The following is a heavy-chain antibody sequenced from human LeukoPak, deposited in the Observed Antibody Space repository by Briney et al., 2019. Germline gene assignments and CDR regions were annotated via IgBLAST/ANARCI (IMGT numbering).Heavy chain of an antibody. CDR3: AREPGRYDILTGYYYDY. CDR2: IIPILGIA. CDR1: GGTFSSYA. J-gene: IGHJ4*02. Sequence: SVKVSCKAPGGTFSSYAISWVRQAPGQGLEWMGRIIPILGIANYAQKFQGRVTITADKSTSTAYMELSSLRSEDTAVYYCAREPGRYDILTGYYYDYWGQGTLVTVSS. V-gene: IGHV1-69*04. D-gene: IGHD3-9*01.